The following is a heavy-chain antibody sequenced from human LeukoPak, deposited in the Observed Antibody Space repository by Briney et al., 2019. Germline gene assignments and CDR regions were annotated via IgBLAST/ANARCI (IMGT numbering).Heavy chain of an antibody. CDR1: GFTFDDYA. Sequence: GRSLRLSCAASGFTFDDYAMHWVRQAPGKGLEWVASISWNSGDIGYADSVKGRFNISRDSAKNSLYLQMNSLRAEDTALYYCARGPPYYESRGYFSGAFDIWGQGTMVTVSS. V-gene: IGHV3-9*01. CDR3: ARGPPYYESRGYFSGAFDI. J-gene: IGHJ3*02. D-gene: IGHD3-22*01. CDR2: ISWNSGDI.